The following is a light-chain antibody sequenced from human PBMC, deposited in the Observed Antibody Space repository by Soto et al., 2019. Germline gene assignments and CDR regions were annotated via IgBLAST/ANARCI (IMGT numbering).Light chain of an antibody. Sequence: QSVLTQPPSGSGAPGQRVTISCTGSSSNIGAGYDVHWYQQLPGTAPKLLIYGNNNRPSGVPDRFSGSKSGTSASLAITGLQAEDEADYYCQSHDSSLSGFYVFGTGTKVTVL. V-gene: IGLV1-40*01. CDR2: GNN. CDR1: SSNIGAGYD. CDR3: QSHDSSLSGFYV. J-gene: IGLJ1*01.